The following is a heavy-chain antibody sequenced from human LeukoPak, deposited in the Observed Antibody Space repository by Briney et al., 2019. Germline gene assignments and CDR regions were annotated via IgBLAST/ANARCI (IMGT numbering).Heavy chain of an antibody. J-gene: IGHJ4*02. CDR1: GGSISSGGYY. D-gene: IGHD5-12*01. CDR3: ARGAKMATRGFDY. V-gene: IGHV4-31*03. Sequence: SETLSLTCTVSGGSISSGGYYWNWIRQHPGKGLEWIGYIYNSGRSHTKPSLKSRVTISGDTSKNQLSLKLRYVTAADTAVYYCARGAKMATRGFDYWGQGTLVTVSS. CDR2: IYNSGRS.